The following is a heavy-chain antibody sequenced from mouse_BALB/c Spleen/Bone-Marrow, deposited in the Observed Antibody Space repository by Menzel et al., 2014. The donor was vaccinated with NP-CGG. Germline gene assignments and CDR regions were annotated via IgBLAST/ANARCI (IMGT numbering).Heavy chain of an antibody. CDR2: IDPANGNT. Sequence: VQLQQPGAELVKPGASVKLSCTASGFNIKDTYMHWVKQRPEQGLEWIGRIDPANGNTKYDPKFQGKATITADTSSNTAYLQISSLTSEDTAVYYCARYNEHYAMDNWGQGTSVTVSS. J-gene: IGHJ4*01. CDR1: GFNIKDTY. CDR3: ARYNEHYAMDN. V-gene: IGHV14-3*02.